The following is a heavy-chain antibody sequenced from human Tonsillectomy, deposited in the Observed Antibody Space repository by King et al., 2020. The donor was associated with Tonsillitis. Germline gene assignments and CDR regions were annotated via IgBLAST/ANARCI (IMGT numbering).Heavy chain of an antibody. V-gene: IGHV5-10-1*03. Sequence: QLVQSGAEVKKPGESLRISCKGSGYSFTSYWISWVRQMPGKGLEWMGRIDPSDSYTNYRPSFQGHVTISADKSISTAYLQWSSLKASDTAMYYCARVRADDYSNYNWFAPWGQGTLVTVSS. CDR3: ARVRADDYSNYNWFAP. CDR2: IDPSDSYT. D-gene: IGHD4-11*01. CDR1: GYSFTSYW. J-gene: IGHJ5*02.